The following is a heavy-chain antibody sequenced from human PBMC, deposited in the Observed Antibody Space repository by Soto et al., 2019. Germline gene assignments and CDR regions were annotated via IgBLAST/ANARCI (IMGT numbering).Heavy chain of an antibody. Sequence: QVQLVQSGAEVKKPGASVKVSCKASGYTFTSYEINWVRQAIGQGLEWMGWMNPNSGDTGYAQKFQSRVTMTRNTSISTAYMQLSSLRSEDTAVYYCARGELLWFGELLRWGQGTLVTVSS. J-gene: IGHJ4*02. CDR2: MNPNSGDT. CDR3: ARGELLWFGELLR. D-gene: IGHD3-10*01. V-gene: IGHV1-8*01. CDR1: GYTFTSYE.